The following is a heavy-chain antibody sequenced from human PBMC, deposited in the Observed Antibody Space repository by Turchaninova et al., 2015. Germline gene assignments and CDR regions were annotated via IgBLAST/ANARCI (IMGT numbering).Heavy chain of an antibody. Sequence: QMHLQESGPGLLEPSAPLSHTCDVSGYSSSSGSYWGLIRPPPGKGLEWIGSIYYSGSSYYNPSLKSRVSISLDAPKNQFSLWLTSLTAADTAVYYCAMLAGDLDLSDGSEIWGQGTNVIVSS. D-gene: IGHD2-15*01. CDR2: IYYSGSS. CDR1: GYSSSSGSY. CDR3: AMLAGDLDLSDGSEI. V-gene: IGHV4-38-2*01. J-gene: IGHJ3*02.